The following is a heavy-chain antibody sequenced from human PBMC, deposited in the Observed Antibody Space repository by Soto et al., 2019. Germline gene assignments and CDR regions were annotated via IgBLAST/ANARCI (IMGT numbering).Heavy chain of an antibody. J-gene: IGHJ5*02. V-gene: IGHV3-23*01. CDR2: ISGSGGST. CDR3: AKDPGYSSGWYLPYNWFDP. Sequence: LRLSCAASGFTFSSYAMSWVRQAPGKGLEWVSAISGSGGSTYYADSVKGRFTISRDNSKNTLYLQMNSLRAEDTAVYYCAKDPGYSSGWYLPYNWFDPWGQGTLVPVSP. CDR1: GFTFSSYA. D-gene: IGHD6-19*01.